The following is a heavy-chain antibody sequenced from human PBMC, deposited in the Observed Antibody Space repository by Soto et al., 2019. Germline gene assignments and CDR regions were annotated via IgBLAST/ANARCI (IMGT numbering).Heavy chain of an antibody. CDR2: IGTAGDT. D-gene: IGHD5-12*01. J-gene: IGHJ4*02. CDR3: ARAPEGGYSGYDFLFGTRYYFDY. Sequence: GGSLRLSCAASGFTFSSYDMHWVRQATGKGLEWVSAIGTAGDTYYPGSVKGRFTISRENAKNSLYLQMNSLRAGDTALYYCARAPEGGYSGYDFLFGTRYYFDYWGQGTLVTVSS. V-gene: IGHV3-13*01. CDR1: GFTFSSYD.